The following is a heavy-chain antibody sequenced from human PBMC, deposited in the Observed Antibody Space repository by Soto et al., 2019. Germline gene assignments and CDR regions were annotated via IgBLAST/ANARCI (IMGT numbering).Heavy chain of an antibody. CDR2: IYYSGST. V-gene: IGHV4-59*08. J-gene: IGHJ6*03. CDR3: ARHPGMCRSGWYLDYYYYYMDV. CDR1: GGSISSYY. D-gene: IGHD6-19*01. Sequence: SETLSLTCTVSGGSISSYYWSWIRQPPGKGLEWIGYIYYSGSTNYNPSLKSRVTISVDTSKNQFSLKLSSVTAADTAVYYCARHPGMCRSGWYLDYYYYYMDVWGKGTTVTVSS.